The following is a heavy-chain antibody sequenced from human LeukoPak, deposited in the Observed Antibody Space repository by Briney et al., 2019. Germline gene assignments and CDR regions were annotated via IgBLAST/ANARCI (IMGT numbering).Heavy chain of an antibody. CDR1: GFTFSSYA. D-gene: IGHD3-10*01. V-gene: IGHV3-23*01. J-gene: IGHJ5*02. CDR2: ISGSGGST. Sequence: PGGSLRLSWAASGFTFSSYAMSWVRQAPGKGLEWVSAISGSGGSTYYADSVKGRFTISRDNSKNTLYLQMNSLRAEDTAVYYCAKGRSAVLLWFGEFSWGQGTLVTVSS. CDR3: AKGRSAVLLWFGEFS.